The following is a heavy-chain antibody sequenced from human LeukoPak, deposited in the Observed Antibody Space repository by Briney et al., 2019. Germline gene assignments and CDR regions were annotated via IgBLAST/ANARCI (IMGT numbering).Heavy chain of an antibody. Sequence: GGSLRLSCAASGFTFRNYYMSWVRQAPGKGLEWVSAISGSGDSIFYADSVKGRFTISTDHPKNTLYLQMNSLRAEDTAVYFCAKRGVVIRVILVGFHKEAYYFDSWGQGALVTVSS. J-gene: IGHJ4*02. CDR3: AKRGVVIRVILVGFHKEAYYFDS. D-gene: IGHD3-22*01. V-gene: IGHV3-23*01. CDR2: ISGSGDSI. CDR1: GFTFRNYY.